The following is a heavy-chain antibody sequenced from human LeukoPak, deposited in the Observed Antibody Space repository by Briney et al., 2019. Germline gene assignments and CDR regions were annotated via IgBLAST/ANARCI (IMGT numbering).Heavy chain of an antibody. J-gene: IGHJ4*02. CDR2: RHHSGSS. CDR3: ARVVGSGWNYFDS. CDR1: GGSISSYY. Sequence: PSETLSLTCTVSGGSISSYYWSWFRQPPGKGLEWIAYRHHSGSSNYNPSLESRVTVSVDTSNNQFSLRVTSVTAADTAVYYCARVVGSGWNYFDSWGQGTLVTVSS. V-gene: IGHV4-59*01. D-gene: IGHD6-19*01.